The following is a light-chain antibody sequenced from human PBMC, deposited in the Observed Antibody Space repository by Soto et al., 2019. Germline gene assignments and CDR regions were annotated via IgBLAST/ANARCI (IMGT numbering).Light chain of an antibody. CDR2: AAS. CDR1: QTISNY. Sequence: DIQMTQSPSSLSASVGDRVTITCRASQTISNYLNWYQQKPGEAPKLLIYAASSLQSEVPSRFSGSGSGTDFTPTISSLQLEDFATYYCLQTYSTPLTFGGGTKVEI. J-gene: IGKJ4*01. CDR3: LQTYSTPLT. V-gene: IGKV1-39*01.